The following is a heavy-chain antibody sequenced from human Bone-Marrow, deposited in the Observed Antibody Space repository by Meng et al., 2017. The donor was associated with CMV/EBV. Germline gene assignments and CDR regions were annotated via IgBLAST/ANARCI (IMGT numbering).Heavy chain of an antibody. D-gene: IGHD6-13*01. CDR3: ARTRIAAADY. CDR2: ISAYNGNT. Sequence: TAYGYTCTGYGISWVRQGRGQGLEWMGWISAYNGNTNAAQKLHRSVTMTTATSTSTAHMELRSLRSDDTAVYYCARTRIAAADYWGQGTLVTVSS. J-gene: IGHJ4*02. V-gene: IGHV1-18*01. CDR1: GYTCTGYG.